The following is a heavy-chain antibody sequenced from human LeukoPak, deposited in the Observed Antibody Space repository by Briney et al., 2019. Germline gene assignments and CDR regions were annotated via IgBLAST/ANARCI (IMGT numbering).Heavy chain of an antibody. V-gene: IGHV3-48*01. J-gene: IGHJ6*03. CDR1: GFTFSSYS. CDR3: ARRGTTGYYYMDV. Sequence: RSLRLSCAASGFTFSSYSMNWVRQAPGKGLEWVSYISSSSSTIYYADSVKGRFTISRDNAKNSLYLQMNSLRAEDTAVYYCARRGTTGYYYMDVWGKGTTVTVSS. D-gene: IGHD1-7*01. CDR2: ISSSSSTI.